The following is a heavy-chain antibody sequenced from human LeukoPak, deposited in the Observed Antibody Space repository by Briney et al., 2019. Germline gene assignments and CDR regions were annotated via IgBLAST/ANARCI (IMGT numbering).Heavy chain of an antibody. CDR1: GFIFSSYS. V-gene: IGHV3-21*01. Sequence: GGSLRLSCAASGFIFSSYSMNWVRQAPGKGLEWVSFISSSSSYIHYADSVKGRFTISRDNAKNSLYLQMNSLRAEDTAVYYCARGQLESYYYMDVWGKGTTVTVSS. D-gene: IGHD1-1*01. CDR2: ISSSSSYI. CDR3: ARGQLESYYYMDV. J-gene: IGHJ6*03.